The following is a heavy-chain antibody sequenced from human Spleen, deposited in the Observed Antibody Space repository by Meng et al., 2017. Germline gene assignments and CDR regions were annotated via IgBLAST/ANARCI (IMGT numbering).Heavy chain of an antibody. CDR1: GYSINSSYY. CDR3: ASYYGSGSYSFDY. D-gene: IGHD3-10*01. J-gene: IGHJ4*02. CDR2: VFHSGNT. V-gene: IGHV4-38-2*02. Sequence: SETLSLTCTVSGYSINSSYYWGWIRQPPGKGLEWIGTVFHSGNTYYNPSLKSRVTISVDTSKNQFSLKLSSVTAADTAVYYCASYYGSGSYSFDYWGQGTLVTVSS.